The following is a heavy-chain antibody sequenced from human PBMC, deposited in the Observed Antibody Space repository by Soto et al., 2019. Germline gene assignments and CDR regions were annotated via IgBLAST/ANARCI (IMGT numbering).Heavy chain of an antibody. CDR1: GYTFTSYD. CDR2: MNPNSGNT. J-gene: IGHJ4*02. D-gene: IGHD6-19*01. V-gene: IGHV1-8*01. CDR3: ARDASGWYELDY. Sequence: QVQLVQSGAEVKKPGASVNVSCKASGYTFTSYDINWVRQATRQGLEWMGWMNPNSGNTGYAQKFQGRVTMTRNTSISTAYMELSSLRSEDTAVYYCARDASGWYELDYWGQGILVTVSS.